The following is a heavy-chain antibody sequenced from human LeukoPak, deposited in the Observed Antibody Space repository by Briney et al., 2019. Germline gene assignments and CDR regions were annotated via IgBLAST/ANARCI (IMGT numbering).Heavy chain of an antibody. Sequence: GGSLRLSCAASGFTFSSYAMSWARQAPGKGLEWVSAISGSGGSTYYADSVKGRFTISRDNSKNTLYLQMNSLRAEDTAVYYCAKEDGGLWFGELLTPIDYWGQGTLVTVSS. CDR1: GFTFSSYA. CDR2: ISGSGGST. CDR3: AKEDGGLWFGELLTPIDY. J-gene: IGHJ4*02. V-gene: IGHV3-23*01. D-gene: IGHD3-10*01.